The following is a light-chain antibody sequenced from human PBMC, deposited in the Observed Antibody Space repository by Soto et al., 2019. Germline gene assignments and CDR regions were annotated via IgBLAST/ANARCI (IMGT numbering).Light chain of an antibody. CDR2: SAS. J-gene: IGKJ4*01. CDR1: HDIFTY. CDR3: HQRSNWPLT. Sequence: IQLTQSPSTVSASVGDSVTISCRASHDIFTYLAWYQHKPGKAPRLLIFSASSLQTGVPPRFRGSGSGTDFTLTISSLEPEDFAVYYCHQRSNWPLTFGGGTKLEIK. V-gene: IGKV1-9*01.